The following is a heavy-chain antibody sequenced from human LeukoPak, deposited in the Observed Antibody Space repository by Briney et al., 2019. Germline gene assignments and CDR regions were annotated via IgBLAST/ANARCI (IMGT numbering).Heavy chain of an antibody. D-gene: IGHD6-19*01. Sequence: GGSLRLSCVASGFTFTSYWMHWVRQAPGKGLEWVSTISTSGGSTYYADSVKGRFTISRDNSKNTLYLQMNSLRAEDTAVYYCAKDRSQWLVWDKYYFDYWGQGTLVTVSS. CDR3: AKDRSQWLVWDKYYFDY. V-gene: IGHV3-23*01. CDR1: GFTFTSYW. J-gene: IGHJ4*02. CDR2: ISTSGGST.